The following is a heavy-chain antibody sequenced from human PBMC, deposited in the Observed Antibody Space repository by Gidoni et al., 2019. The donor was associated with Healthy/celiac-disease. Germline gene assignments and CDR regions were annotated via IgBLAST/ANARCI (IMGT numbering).Heavy chain of an antibody. Sequence: QVQLVESGGGVVQPGRSLRLSCAASGFTFSSYGMHWVRQAPGKGLEGVAVIWYDGSNKYYADSVKGRFTISRDNSKNTLYLQMNSLRAEDTAVYYCASLNWNDESNWFDPWGQGTLVTVSS. CDR2: IWYDGSNK. J-gene: IGHJ5*02. CDR3: ASLNWNDESNWFDP. D-gene: IGHD1-1*01. V-gene: IGHV3-33*01. CDR1: GFTFSSYG.